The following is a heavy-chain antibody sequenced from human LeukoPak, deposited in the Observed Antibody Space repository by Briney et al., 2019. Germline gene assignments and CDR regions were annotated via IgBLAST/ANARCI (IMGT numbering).Heavy chain of an antibody. V-gene: IGHV1-2*02. J-gene: IGHJ5*02. CDR1: GYTFTGYY. D-gene: IGHD4-17*01. CDR3: ARERLGTTNWFDP. Sequence: GASVKVSCKASGYTFTGYYMHWVRQAPGQGLEWMGWINPNSGGTNYAQKFQGRVTMTRDTSISTAYMELSRLRSDDTAVYYCARERLGTTNWFDPWGQGTLVTVSS. CDR2: INPNSGGT.